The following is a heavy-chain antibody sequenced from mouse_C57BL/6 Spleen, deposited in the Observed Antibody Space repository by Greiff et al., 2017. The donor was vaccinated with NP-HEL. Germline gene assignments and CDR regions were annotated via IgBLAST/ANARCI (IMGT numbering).Heavy chain of an antibody. CDR2: ISNLAYSI. Sequence: EVKLQESGGGLVQPGGSLKLSCAASGFTFSDYGMAWVRQAPRKGPEWVAFISNLAYSIYYADTVTGRFTISRENAKNTLYLEMSSLRSEDTAMYYCARASYDYGGAHWFAYWGQGTLVTVSA. J-gene: IGHJ3*01. D-gene: IGHD2-4*01. V-gene: IGHV5-15*01. CDR1: GFTFSDYG. CDR3: ARASYDYGGAHWFAY.